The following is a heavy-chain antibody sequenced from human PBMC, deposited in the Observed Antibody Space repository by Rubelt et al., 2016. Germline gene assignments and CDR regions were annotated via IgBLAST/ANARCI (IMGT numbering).Heavy chain of an antibody. V-gene: IGHV1-2*04. CDR1: GYTFTSYD. CDR3: ATSWDY. Sequence: QVQLVQSGAEVKKPGASVKVSCKASGYTFTSYDINWVRQAPGQGLEWIGWISPNSGGTNYAQKFQGWVTMTRDTSISTAYMELSRLRSDDTAVYYGATSWDYWGQGTLVAVSS. J-gene: IGHJ4*02. CDR2: ISPNSGGT.